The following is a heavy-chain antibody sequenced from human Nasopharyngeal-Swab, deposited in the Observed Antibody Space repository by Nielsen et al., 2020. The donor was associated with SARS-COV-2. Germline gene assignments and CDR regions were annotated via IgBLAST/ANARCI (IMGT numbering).Heavy chain of an antibody. V-gene: IGHV1-69*13. J-gene: IGHJ2*01. CDR1: GGTFSSYA. Sequence: SVKVSCKASGGTFSSYAISWVRQAPGQGLEWMEGIIPIFGTANYAQKFQGRVTITADESTSTAYMELSSLRSEDTAVYYCAREGAAVAGDWYFDLWGRGTLVTVSS. CDR2: IIPIFGTA. CDR3: AREGAAVAGDWYFDL. D-gene: IGHD6-19*01.